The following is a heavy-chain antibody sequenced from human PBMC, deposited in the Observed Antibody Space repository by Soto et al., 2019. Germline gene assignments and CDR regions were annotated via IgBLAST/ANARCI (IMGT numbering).Heavy chain of an antibody. CDR2: IYPGDSDT. J-gene: IGHJ6*02. D-gene: IGHD4-17*01. CDR3: AIYGDYGMSQYGTHV. Sequence: PGESLKISCKGSGYSFTSYWIGWERQMPGNGLEWIGIIYPGDSDTRYSPSFQGQVTISADKSISTAYLQWSSLKASDTAMYYCAIYGDYGMSQYGTHVWGQGTTVTVSS. CDR1: GYSFTSYW. V-gene: IGHV5-51*01.